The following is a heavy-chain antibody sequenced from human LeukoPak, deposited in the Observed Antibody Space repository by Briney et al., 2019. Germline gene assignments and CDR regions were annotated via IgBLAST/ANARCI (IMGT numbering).Heavy chain of an antibody. CDR3: ARRGYCSGDTCHGYDY. Sequence: GESLKISCKGSGYSFTSYWIGWVRQMPGKGLEWMGIIYPGDSDTRYSPSFQGQVTISADKSISTAYLQWSSLKASDTAMYYCARRGYCSGDTCHGYDYWGQGTLVSVSS. D-gene: IGHD2-15*01. CDR1: GYSFTSYW. J-gene: IGHJ4*02. V-gene: IGHV5-51*01. CDR2: IYPGDSDT.